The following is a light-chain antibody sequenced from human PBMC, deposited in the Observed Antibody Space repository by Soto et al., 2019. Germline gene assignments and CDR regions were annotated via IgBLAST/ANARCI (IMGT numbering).Light chain of an antibody. CDR1: QSVSSNY. V-gene: IGKV3-20*01. Sequence: ETVLTQSPGTLSLSPGERATLSCRSSQSVSSNYLAWYQQKPGQAPRLLIYDVSSRATGIPDRFSGRGSGTDFTLTISMLEPEDFAMYYCQQYGRSPTFGQGTKVEIK. CDR2: DVS. J-gene: IGKJ1*01. CDR3: QQYGRSPT.